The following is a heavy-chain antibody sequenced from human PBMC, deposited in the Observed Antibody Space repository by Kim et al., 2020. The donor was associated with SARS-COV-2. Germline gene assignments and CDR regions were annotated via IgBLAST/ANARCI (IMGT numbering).Heavy chain of an antibody. Sequence: VKGRFTISRDNAKNSLYLQMNSLRAEDTAVYYCARDYDFWSGPVVYFDYWGQGTLVTVSS. J-gene: IGHJ4*02. D-gene: IGHD3-3*01. V-gene: IGHV3-7*04. CDR3: ARDYDFWSGPVVYFDY.